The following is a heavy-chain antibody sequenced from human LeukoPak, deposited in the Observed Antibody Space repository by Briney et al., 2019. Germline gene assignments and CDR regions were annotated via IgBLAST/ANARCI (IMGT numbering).Heavy chain of an antibody. J-gene: IGHJ4*02. Sequence: ASVKVSCKASGGTFSSYAISWVRQAPGQGLEWMGGIIPIFGTANYAQKFQGRVTITADESTSTAYMELSSLRSEDTAVYYCATSYRAVAGLYYFDYWGQGTLVTVSS. CDR1: GGTFSSYA. CDR2: IIPIFGTA. V-gene: IGHV1-69*13. CDR3: ATSYRAVAGLYYFDY. D-gene: IGHD6-19*01.